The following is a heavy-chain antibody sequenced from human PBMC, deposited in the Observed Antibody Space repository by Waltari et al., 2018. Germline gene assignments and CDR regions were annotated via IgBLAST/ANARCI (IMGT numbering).Heavy chain of an antibody. V-gene: IGHV3-30-3*01. CDR2: ISYHGSNE. CDR3: ARDQKLGGVYYMDV. D-gene: IGHD3-16*01. J-gene: IGHJ6*03. Sequence: QLQLVESGGGVVQPGGSLRISCAASGFTFSDSPMHWVRQTPGKGLEWVAIISYHGSNEYYADSVKGRFTISRDNSKNTLYLQMNSLRLEDTAVYFCARDQKLGGVYYMDVWGEGTTVTVSS. CDR1: GFTFSDSP.